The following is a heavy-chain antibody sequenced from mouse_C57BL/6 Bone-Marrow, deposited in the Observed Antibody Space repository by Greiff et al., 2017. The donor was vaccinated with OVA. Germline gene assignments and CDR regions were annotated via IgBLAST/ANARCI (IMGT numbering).Heavy chain of an antibody. CDR3: NYDGSGSFDY. Sequence: VQLQQSGAELVRPGASVTLSCKASGYTFTDYEMHWVKQTPVQGLEWIGDIDPETGGTAYNQKFKGKAILTADKSSSTAYLELRSLTAEDSAVYYCNYDGSGSFDYGGRGTALTGSS. CDR1: GYTFTDYE. J-gene: IGHJ2*01. V-gene: IGHV1-15*01. CDR2: IDPETGGT. D-gene: IGHD1-1*01.